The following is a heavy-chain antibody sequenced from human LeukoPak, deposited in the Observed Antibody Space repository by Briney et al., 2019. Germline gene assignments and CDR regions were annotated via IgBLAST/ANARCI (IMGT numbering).Heavy chain of an antibody. D-gene: IGHD7-27*01. J-gene: IGHJ3*02. Sequence: ASVKVSCKASGYTFTSYDINWVRQATGQGLEWMGWMNPNSGNTGCAQKFQGRVTMTRNTSISTAYMELSSLRSEDTAVYYCARELSGEFDAFDIWGQGTMVTVSS. CDR3: ARELSGEFDAFDI. CDR1: GYTFTSYD. V-gene: IGHV1-8*01. CDR2: MNPNSGNT.